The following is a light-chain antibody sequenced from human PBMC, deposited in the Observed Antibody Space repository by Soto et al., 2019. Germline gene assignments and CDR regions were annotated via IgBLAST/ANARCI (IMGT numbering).Light chain of an antibody. CDR3: QQHGTSPELT. Sequence: IVLTQSPGTLSLSPGERATLSCRAGQSVSSNYLAWYQQKPGQAPRLLIYAASSRATGIPDRFSGSGSGTDFTLTIDGLEPEDFVVYYCQQHGTSPELTFGGGTRVEIK. CDR2: AAS. CDR1: QSVSSNY. V-gene: IGKV3-20*01. J-gene: IGKJ4*01.